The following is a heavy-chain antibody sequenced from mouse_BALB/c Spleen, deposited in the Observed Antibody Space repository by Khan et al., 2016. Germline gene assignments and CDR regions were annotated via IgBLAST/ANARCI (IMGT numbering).Heavy chain of an antibody. J-gene: IGHJ2*01. Sequence: QVQLKQSGAELVKPGASVKLSCKASGYTFTEYIIHWVKQRSGQGLEWIGWFYPGSGGIKYNEKFKDKATLTADKSSSTVYMELSRLTSEDSAVYFCARHEGRTMITTVYFDYWGQGTTLTVSS. V-gene: IGHV1-62-2*01. D-gene: IGHD2-4*01. CDR2: FYPGSGGI. CDR1: GYTFTEYI. CDR3: ARHEGRTMITTVYFDY.